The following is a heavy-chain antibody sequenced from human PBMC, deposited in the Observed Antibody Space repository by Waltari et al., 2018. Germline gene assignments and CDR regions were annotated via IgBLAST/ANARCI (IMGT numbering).Heavy chain of an antibody. V-gene: IGHV4-39*01. CDR2: IYYSGST. CDR3: ASLRRLGYCSSTSCYNIDY. D-gene: IGHD2-2*02. Sequence: QLQLQESGPGLVKPSETLSLTCTVSGGSISSSRYSWGWIRQPPGKGLEWIGSIYYSGSTYYNPSLKSRVTISVDTSKNQFSLKLSSVTAADTAVYYCASLRRLGYCSSTSCYNIDYWGQGTLVTVSS. J-gene: IGHJ4*02. CDR1: GGSISSSRYS.